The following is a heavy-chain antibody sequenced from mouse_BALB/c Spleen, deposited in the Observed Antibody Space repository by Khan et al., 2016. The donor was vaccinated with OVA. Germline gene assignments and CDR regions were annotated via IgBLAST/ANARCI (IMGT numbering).Heavy chain of an antibody. CDR3: ARNYDYDEGLAY. CDR1: GFSLTTYG. D-gene: IGHD2-4*01. J-gene: IGHJ3*01. Sequence: QMQLEESGPGLVQPSQSLSITCTVSGFSLTTYGVHWVRQSPGKGLEWLGVIWSGGSTDYNAAFISRLSISKDSSKSQVFFKMNSLQVNDTAIHYCARNYDYDEGLAYWGQGTLVTVSA. CDR2: IWSGGST. V-gene: IGHV2-2*02.